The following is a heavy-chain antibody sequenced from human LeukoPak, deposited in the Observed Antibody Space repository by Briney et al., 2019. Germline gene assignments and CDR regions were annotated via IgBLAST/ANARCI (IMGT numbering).Heavy chain of an antibody. Sequence: ALVKVSCKASGYTITSYDISWVRQAPGQGLEWMGWIGADSGNTNYAQKFQGRVTMTTDTSTSTAYMELRSLRSDDTAVYYCARDPSTLYYYDSSGQVDYWGQGTLVTVSS. J-gene: IGHJ4*02. CDR1: GYTITSYD. V-gene: IGHV1-18*01. D-gene: IGHD3-22*01. CDR3: ARDPSTLYYYDSSGQVDY. CDR2: IGADSGNT.